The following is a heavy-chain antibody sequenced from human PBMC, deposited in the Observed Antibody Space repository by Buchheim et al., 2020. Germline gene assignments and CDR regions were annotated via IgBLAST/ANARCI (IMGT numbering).Heavy chain of an antibody. D-gene: IGHD3-3*01. V-gene: IGHV4-61*02. CDR3: ARGDYDFWSGPLVDY. CDR1: GGSISSGSYY. CDR2: IYTSGST. Sequence: QVQLQESGPGLVKPSQTLSLTCTVSGGSISSGSYYWSWIRQPAGKGLEWIGRIYTSGSTNYNPSLKSRVPISVDTSKNQFSLKLSSVTAADTAVYYCARGDYDFWSGPLVDYWGQGTL. J-gene: IGHJ4*02.